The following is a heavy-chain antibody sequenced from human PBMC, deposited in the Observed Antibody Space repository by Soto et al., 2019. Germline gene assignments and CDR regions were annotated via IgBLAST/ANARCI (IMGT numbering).Heavy chain of an antibody. J-gene: IGHJ3*02. CDR1: GFTFSSYA. CDR2: ISGSGGST. V-gene: IGHV3-23*01. CDR3: AKVTLAHLAPDYCSGGSCYGNAFDI. Sequence: GGSLRLSCAASGFTFSSYAMSWVRQAPGKGLEWVSAISGSGGSTYYADSVKGRFTISRDNSKNTLYLQMNSLRAEDTAVYYCAKVTLAHLAPDYCSGGSCYGNAFDIWGQGTMVTVSS. D-gene: IGHD2-15*01.